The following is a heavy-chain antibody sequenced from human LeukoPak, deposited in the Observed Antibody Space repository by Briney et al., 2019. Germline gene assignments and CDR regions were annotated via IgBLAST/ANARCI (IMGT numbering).Heavy chain of an antibody. CDR3: ARANYDYVWGSYRQYYFDY. D-gene: IGHD3-16*02. J-gene: IGHJ4*02. Sequence: GGSLRLSCAASGFTFSSYSMNWVRQAPGKGLEWISYISSRTIYYADSVKGRFTISRDNAKNSLYLQMNSLRAEDTAVYYCARANYDYVWGSYRQYYFDYWGQGTLVTVSS. V-gene: IGHV3-48*01. CDR1: GFTFSSYS. CDR2: ISSRTI.